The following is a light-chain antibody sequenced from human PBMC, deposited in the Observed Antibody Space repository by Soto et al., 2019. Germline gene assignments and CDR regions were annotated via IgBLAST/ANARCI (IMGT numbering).Light chain of an antibody. Sequence: DIQMTQSPSSLSASVGDRVTITCRASQSIGTFFNWYQQKPGEAPKFLIYATSYLQSGVPSRFSGSGSGTDFCLSISSLEPEECATYFCPQSYSLPLIFGGGTKVEIQ. CDR3: PQSYSLPLI. CDR2: ATS. J-gene: IGKJ4*01. CDR1: QSIGTF. V-gene: IGKV1-39*01.